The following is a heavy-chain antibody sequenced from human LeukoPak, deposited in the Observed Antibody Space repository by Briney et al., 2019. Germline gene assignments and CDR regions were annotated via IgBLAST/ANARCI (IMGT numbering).Heavy chain of an antibody. Sequence: GGSLRLSWAAAGFTFDDYAMHWVRQAPGKGLEWVSGISWSSGNIGYADSVKGRFTICRDNAKNSLYLQMNSFRAEDTALYYCAATKETNYYGSSGYYSPFDYWGQGTLVTVSS. CDR1: GFTFDDYA. J-gene: IGHJ4*02. D-gene: IGHD3-22*01. V-gene: IGHV3-9*01. CDR2: ISWSSGNI. CDR3: AATKETNYYGSSGYYSPFDY.